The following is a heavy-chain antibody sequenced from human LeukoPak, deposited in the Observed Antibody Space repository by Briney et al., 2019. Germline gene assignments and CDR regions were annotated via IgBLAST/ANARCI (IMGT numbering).Heavy chain of an antibody. CDR2: IIPILGIA. CDR1: GGTFSSYA. Sequence: SVKVSCKASGGTFSSYAISWVRQAPGQGLEWMGRIIPILGIANYAQKFQGRVTITADKSTSTAYMELSSLRSEDTAVYYCARGIAVAGDAFDIWGQGTMVTVSS. J-gene: IGHJ3*02. CDR3: ARGIAVAGDAFDI. V-gene: IGHV1-69*04. D-gene: IGHD6-19*01.